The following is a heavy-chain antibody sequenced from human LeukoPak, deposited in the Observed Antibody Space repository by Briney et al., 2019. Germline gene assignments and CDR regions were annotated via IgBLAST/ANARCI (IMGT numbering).Heavy chain of an antibody. Sequence: SVNVSCNASGGTFSSYAISWVRQAPGQGLVWMGGISPIFGTANYAQKFQGRVTITGDESTSTAYMELSSLRSEDTAVYYCASLLQPTWGENWFDPWGQGTLVTVSS. D-gene: IGHD1-1*01. CDR1: GGTFSSYA. CDR3: ASLLQPTWGENWFDP. J-gene: IGHJ5*02. CDR2: ISPIFGTA. V-gene: IGHV1-69*13.